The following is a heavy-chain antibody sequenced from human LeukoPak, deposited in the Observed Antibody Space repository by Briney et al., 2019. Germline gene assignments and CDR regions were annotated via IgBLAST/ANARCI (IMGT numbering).Heavy chain of an antibody. CDR2: ISGSGGST. D-gene: IGHD5-12*01. V-gene: IGHV3-23*01. Sequence: GGSLRLSCAASGFTFSSYAMSWVRQAPGKGLEWVSGISGSGGSTYYADSVKGRFTISRDNSKNTLYLQMNSLRADDTAVYYCAKGGYDFIEVGYFDSWGQGTLVTVSS. J-gene: IGHJ4*02. CDR1: GFTFSSYA. CDR3: AKGGYDFIEVGYFDS.